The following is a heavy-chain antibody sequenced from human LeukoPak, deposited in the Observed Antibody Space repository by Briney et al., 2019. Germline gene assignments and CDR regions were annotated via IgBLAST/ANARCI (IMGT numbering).Heavy chain of an antibody. D-gene: IGHD3-3*01. Sequence: ASVKVSCKASGYTFTSYDINWVRQATGQGLEWMGWMNPNSGNTGYAQKFQGRVTTTRNTSISTAYMELSSLRSEDTAVYYCARASYYDFWSGYYSFYMDVWGKGTTVTVSS. J-gene: IGHJ6*03. V-gene: IGHV1-8*01. CDR3: ARASYYDFWSGYYSFYMDV. CDR1: GYTFTSYD. CDR2: MNPNSGNT.